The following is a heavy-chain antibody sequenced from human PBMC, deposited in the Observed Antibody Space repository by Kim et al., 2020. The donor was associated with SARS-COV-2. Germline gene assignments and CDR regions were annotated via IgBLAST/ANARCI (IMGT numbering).Heavy chain of an antibody. Sequence: GKGRFPISRDNSKNTLYLQMNSLRAEDTAVYYCAKGRGVATTLCFDYWGQGTLVTVSS. CDR3: AKGRGVATTLCFDY. D-gene: IGHD5-12*01. V-gene: IGHV3-23*01. J-gene: IGHJ4*02.